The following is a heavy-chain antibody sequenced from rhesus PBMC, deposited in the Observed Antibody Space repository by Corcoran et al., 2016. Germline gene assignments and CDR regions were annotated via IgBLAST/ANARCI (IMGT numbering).Heavy chain of an antibody. CDR2: INSGGGSI. CDR1: GFTFSSYG. J-gene: IGHJ4*01. V-gene: IGHV3S5*01. CDR3: ANNRGYFDY. Sequence: EVQLVETGGGLVQPGGSLKLSCAASGFTFSSYGMSWVRQAPGKGQVWVSAINSGGGSIYYADSLKGRFSISRDNSKNTLSLQMNSLRAEDTAVYYCANNRGYFDYWGQGVLVTISS.